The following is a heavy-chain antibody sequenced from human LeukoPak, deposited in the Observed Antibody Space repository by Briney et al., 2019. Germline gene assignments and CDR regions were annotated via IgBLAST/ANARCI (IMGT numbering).Heavy chain of an antibody. CDR1: GFTFSSYA. V-gene: IGHV3-30-3*01. Sequence: PGGSLRLSCAASGFTFSSYAMHWVRQAPGKGLEWVAVISYDGSNKYYADSVKGRFTISRDNSKNTLYLQKNSLRAEDTAVYYCARECYYDSSGYYYVRRYYGMDVWGQGTTVTVSS. CDR3: ARECYYDSSGYYYVRRYYGMDV. J-gene: IGHJ6*02. D-gene: IGHD3-22*01. CDR2: ISYDGSNK.